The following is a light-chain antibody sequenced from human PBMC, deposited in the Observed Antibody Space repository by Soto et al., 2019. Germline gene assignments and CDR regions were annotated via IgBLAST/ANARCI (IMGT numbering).Light chain of an antibody. CDR1: QTITTS. V-gene: IGKV1-39*01. CDR2: AAS. CDR3: QQTYSTPHT. J-gene: IGKJ2*01. Sequence: DIQMTQSPSSLSASVGDRVTITCRTSQTITTSLNWYRQKPGKAPDLLIYAASSLQSGVPSRLSGSGSGTDFTLTISSLQPEDFATYYCQQTYSTPHTFGQGPRWIS.